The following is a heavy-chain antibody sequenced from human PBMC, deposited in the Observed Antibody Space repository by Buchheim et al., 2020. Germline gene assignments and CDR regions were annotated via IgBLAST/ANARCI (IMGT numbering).Heavy chain of an antibody. CDR1: GGSFSGYY. CDR3: ARGLRWGTITPSYYFDY. D-gene: IGHD5-12*01. J-gene: IGHJ4*02. CDR2: INHSGST. V-gene: IGHV4-34*01. Sequence: QVQLQQWGAGLLKPSETLSLTCAVYGGSFSGYYWSWIRQPPGKGLEWIGEINHSGSTTYNPSLKSRVTISVDTSKNQFSLKLSSVTAADTAVYYCARGLRWGTITPSYYFDYWGQGTL.